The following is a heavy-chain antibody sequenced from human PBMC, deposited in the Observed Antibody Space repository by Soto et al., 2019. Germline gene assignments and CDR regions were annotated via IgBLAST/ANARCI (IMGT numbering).Heavy chain of an antibody. CDR3: ARDPLLLNYYDSSGQVLGMDV. CDR1: GYTFTSYG. J-gene: IGHJ6*02. CDR2: ISAYNGNT. D-gene: IGHD3-22*01. V-gene: IGHV1-18*01. Sequence: ASVKVSCKASGYTFTSYGISWVRQAPGQGLEWMGWISAYNGNTNYAQKLQGRVTMTTDTSTSTAYMELRSLRSDDTAVYYCARDPLLLNYYDSSGQVLGMDVWGQGTTVTVSS.